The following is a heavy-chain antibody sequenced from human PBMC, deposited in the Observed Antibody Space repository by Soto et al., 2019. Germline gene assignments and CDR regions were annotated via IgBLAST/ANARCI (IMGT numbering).Heavy chain of an antibody. J-gene: IGHJ6*02. CDR3: ARDLVDTAIPGYYYGMDV. CDR1: GYTFPSHY. Sequence: ASLQVSCQASGYTFPSHYMHLLLQAPEEGLEWMGIINPSGGSTSYAQKFQGRVTMTRDTSTSTVYMELSSLRSEDTAVYYCARDLVDTAIPGYYYGMDVWGQGTTVTVSS. CDR2: INPSGGST. D-gene: IGHD5-18*01. V-gene: IGHV1-46*01.